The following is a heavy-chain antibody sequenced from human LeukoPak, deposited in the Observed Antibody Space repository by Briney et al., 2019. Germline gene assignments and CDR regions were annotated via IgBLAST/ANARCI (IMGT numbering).Heavy chain of an antibody. D-gene: IGHD3-3*01. V-gene: IGHV4-59*01. Sequence: SETLSLTCTVSGGSISSDYWSWIRQPPGKGLEWIGYIYYSGSTNYNPSLKSRVTISVDTSKNQFSLKLSSVTAADTAVYYCARANYDFWSGPLLNWFDPWGQGTLVTVSS. CDR3: ARANYDFWSGPLLNWFDP. CDR1: GGSISSDY. J-gene: IGHJ5*02. CDR2: IYYSGST.